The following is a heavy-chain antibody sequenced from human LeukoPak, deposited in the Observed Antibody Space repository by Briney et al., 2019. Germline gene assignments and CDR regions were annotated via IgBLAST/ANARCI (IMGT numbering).Heavy chain of an antibody. D-gene: IGHD6-19*01. CDR1: GYSISSGYY. CDR2: IFHSGST. CDR3: ARVSVAGPNFDY. V-gene: IGHV4-38-2*02. J-gene: IGHJ4*02. Sequence: PSETLSLTCTVSGYSISSGYYWGWIRQPPGKGLEWIGSIFHSGSTYYNPSLKSRVTISVDTSKNQVSLKLSSVTAADTAVYYCARVSVAGPNFDYWGQGTLVTVSS.